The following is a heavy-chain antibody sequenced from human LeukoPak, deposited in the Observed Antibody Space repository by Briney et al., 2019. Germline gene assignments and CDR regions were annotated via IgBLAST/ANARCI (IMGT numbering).Heavy chain of an antibody. Sequence: GGSLRLSCAASGFPSSTSAVNWVRQAPGKGLEWVSTISGSGDSTYYADSVKGRFTISRDNSKDTLYLQMSSVRVDDTAVYYCARVPPSGCSGGSCYRIYYYYYGMDVWGQGTTVSVSS. D-gene: IGHD2-15*01. J-gene: IGHJ6*02. CDR3: ARVPPSGCSGGSCYRIYYYYYGMDV. CDR2: ISGSGDST. CDR1: GFPSSTSA. V-gene: IGHV3-23*01.